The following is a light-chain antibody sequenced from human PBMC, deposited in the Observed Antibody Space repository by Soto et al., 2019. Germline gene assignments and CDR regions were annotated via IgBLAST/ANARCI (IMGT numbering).Light chain of an antibody. CDR2: DAS. CDR3: HQNGSSPRT. V-gene: IGKV3-20*01. Sequence: DIVLAQSPGTLSLSPGERATLSCRASQNVRSTSLAWYQQKPGQAPRLLIYDASTRATGIPERFSGSGSGTDFTLTISRLEPEDFAVYFCHQNGSSPRTFGQGTKVEV. J-gene: IGKJ1*01. CDR1: QNVRSTS.